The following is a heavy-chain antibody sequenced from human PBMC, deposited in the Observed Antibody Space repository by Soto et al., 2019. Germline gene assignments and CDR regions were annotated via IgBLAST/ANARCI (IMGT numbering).Heavy chain of an antibody. CDR1: GGSISSYY. CDR2: IYYSGST. V-gene: IGHV4-59*08. Sequence: SETLSLTCTVSGGSISSYYWSWIRQPPGKGLEWIGYIYYSGSTNYNPSLKSRVTISVDTSKNQFSLKLSSVTAADTAVYYCSRHGGSHFDYCGQGTLVTVSS. CDR3: SRHGGSHFDY. D-gene: IGHD2-15*01. J-gene: IGHJ4*02.